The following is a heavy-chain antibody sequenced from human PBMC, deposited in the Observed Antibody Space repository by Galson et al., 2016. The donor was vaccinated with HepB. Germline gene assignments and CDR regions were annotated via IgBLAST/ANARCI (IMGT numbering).Heavy chain of an antibody. D-gene: IGHD2-21*02. CDR2: ISSPSSTI. J-gene: IGHJ4*02. CDR1: GFTFSNYG. CDR3: ARDPLHIAVVTVTFDY. Sequence: SLRLSCAGSGFTFSNYGINWVRQAPGKGLEWVSYISSPSSTIYYADSVKGRFTISRDNAKNSLYQQMNSLRDEDTAVYYCARDPLHIAVVTVTFDYWGQGTLVTVSS. V-gene: IGHV3-48*02.